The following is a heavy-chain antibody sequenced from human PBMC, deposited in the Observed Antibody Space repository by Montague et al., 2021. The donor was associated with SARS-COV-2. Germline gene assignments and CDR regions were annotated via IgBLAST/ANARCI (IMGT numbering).Heavy chain of an antibody. CDR1: GFNFTHYA. V-gene: IGHV3-30*04. D-gene: IGHD3-9*01. CDR2: ISYDGKKT. Sequence: SLRLSCAASGFNFTHYAMYWVRQAPGKGLDWVATISYDGKKTYHPDAVKGRFTISRDNSKDTLHLQLSSLRLDDTAIYYCARGGRYFDCLLLPYWGQGALVTVSS. J-gene: IGHJ4*02. CDR3: ARGGRYFDCLLLPY.